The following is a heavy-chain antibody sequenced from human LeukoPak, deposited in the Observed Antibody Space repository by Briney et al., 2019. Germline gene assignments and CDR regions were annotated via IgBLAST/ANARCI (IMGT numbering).Heavy chain of an antibody. CDR1: GFPFGSFA. V-gene: IGHV3-30*18. Sequence: TGGSLLLSCAASGFPFGSFAMHGVRQAPGKGLEGVAVISYDGSNKYYADSVKGRFTISRDNSKTTLDLHMNSLRAEDTAVYYCAKGRWTGDDAFDIWGQGTMVTVSS. J-gene: IGHJ3*02. CDR3: AKGRWTGDDAFDI. D-gene: IGHD3/OR15-3a*01. CDR2: ISYDGSNK.